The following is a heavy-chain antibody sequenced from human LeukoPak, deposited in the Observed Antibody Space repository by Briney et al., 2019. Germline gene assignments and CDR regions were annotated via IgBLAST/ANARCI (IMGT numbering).Heavy chain of an antibody. J-gene: IGHJ4*02. Sequence: GASLRLSCAASGFTFSDYYMSCIRQPPGKRLEWASYISSSSSNTNYADSVKGRFTISRDNAKNSLYLQMNSLRAEDTAVYYCARDLEAYCGGDCYSGNFDYWGQGTLVTVSS. CDR3: ARDLEAYCGGDCYSGNFDY. V-gene: IGHV3-11*06. D-gene: IGHD2-21*02. CDR1: GFTFSDYY. CDR2: ISSSSSNT.